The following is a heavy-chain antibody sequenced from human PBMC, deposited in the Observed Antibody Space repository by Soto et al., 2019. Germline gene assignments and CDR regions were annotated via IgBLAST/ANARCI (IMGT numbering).Heavy chain of an antibody. CDR2: ILGNGENT. CDR1: GFSFTYNA. V-gene: IGHV3-23*01. CDR3: ARLHGSTAPRPDY. D-gene: IGHD6-6*01. Sequence: GGSLRLSCAASGFSFTYNAMTWVRQAPGKGLQWVSTILGNGENTYYADSVKGRFTISRDSSKNTLYREMNRLRAEDTAIYYCARLHGSTAPRPDYWGRGTRVTVSS. J-gene: IGHJ4*02.